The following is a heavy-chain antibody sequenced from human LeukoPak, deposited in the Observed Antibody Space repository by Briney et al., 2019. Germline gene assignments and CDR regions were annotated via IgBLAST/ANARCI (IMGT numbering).Heavy chain of an antibody. CDR3: ARQTSRGLGSYFHDY. CDR2: IYYSGST. D-gene: IGHD3-10*01. CDR1: GGSISSSSYY. V-gene: IGHV4-39*01. Sequence: PSETLSLTCTVSGGSISSSSYYWGWIRQPPGKGLEWIGSIYYSGSTYYNPSLKSRVTISVDTSKNQFSLKLSSVTAADTAVYYCARQTSRGLGSYFHDYWAREPWSPSPQ. J-gene: IGHJ4*02.